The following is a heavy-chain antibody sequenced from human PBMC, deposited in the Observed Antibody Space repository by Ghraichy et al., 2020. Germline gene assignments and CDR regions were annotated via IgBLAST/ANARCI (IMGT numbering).Heavy chain of an antibody. Sequence: ASVKVSCKASGYTFTGYYMHWVRQAPGQGLEWMGWINPNSGGTNYAQKFQGRVTMTRDTSISTAYMELSRLRSDDTAVYYCARVRLLWFGELRPWGQGTLVTVSS. CDR3: ARVRLLWFGELRP. CDR1: GYTFTGYY. V-gene: IGHV1-2*02. CDR2: INPNSGGT. D-gene: IGHD3-10*01. J-gene: IGHJ5*02.